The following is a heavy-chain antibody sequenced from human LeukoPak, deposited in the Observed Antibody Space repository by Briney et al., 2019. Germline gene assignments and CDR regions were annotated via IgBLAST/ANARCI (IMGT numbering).Heavy chain of an antibody. D-gene: IGHD5-18*01. CDR2: INPNTGDT. Sequence: ASVKVSCKTSGYTFTGYYMHWVRQAPGQGLEWMGWINPNTGDTNYAQKFQGRVAMTRDTSSSTAYMELSRLRSDDTAMYYCAKDQGRGYTYGLYYFDYWGQGTLVTVSS. J-gene: IGHJ4*02. CDR3: AKDQGRGYTYGLYYFDY. CDR1: GYTFTGYY. V-gene: IGHV1-2*02.